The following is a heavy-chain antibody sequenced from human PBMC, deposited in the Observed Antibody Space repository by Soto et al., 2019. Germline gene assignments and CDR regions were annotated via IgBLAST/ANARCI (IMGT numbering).Heavy chain of an antibody. CDR2: ISGSGSPGGGT. Sequence: EVQLLESGGGVVQPGGSVRLSCAASGFTFSSYDMHWVRRVPGKGLEWVSCISGSGSPGGGTYYADSVKGRFTISRDNSKNTLFLQMNSLRAEDTAVYYCAKDYNKYYFDSWGQGTLVTVSS. CDR1: GFTFSSYD. J-gene: IGHJ4*02. V-gene: IGHV3-23*01. D-gene: IGHD3-10*01. CDR3: AKDYNKYYFDS.